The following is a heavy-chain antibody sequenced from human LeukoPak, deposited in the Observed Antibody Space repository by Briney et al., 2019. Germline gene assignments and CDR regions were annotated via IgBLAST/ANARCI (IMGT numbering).Heavy chain of an antibody. CDR3: ARHYTITLVRGVAGNWFDP. CDR2: IYYSGST. CDR1: GGSISSVNYY. J-gene: IGHJ5*02. Sequence: SETLSLTCTVSGGSISSVNYYWGWIRQPPGKGLEWIGSIYYSGSTYYNPSLKSRVTISVDTSKNQFSLKLSSVAAADTAVYYCARHYTITLVRGVAGNWFDPWGQGTLVTVSS. V-gene: IGHV4-39*01. D-gene: IGHD3-10*01.